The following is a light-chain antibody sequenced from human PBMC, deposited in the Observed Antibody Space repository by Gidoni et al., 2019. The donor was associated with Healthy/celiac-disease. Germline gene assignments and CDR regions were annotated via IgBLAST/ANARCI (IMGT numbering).Light chain of an antibody. J-gene: IGLJ2*01. CDR3: SSYTSSSTRVV. CDR1: SSDVGGYNY. Sequence: QSALTQPASVSGSPGQSITISCTGTSSDVGGYNYVSGYQQHPGKAPKLMIYEVSTRPSGVSNRFSGSKSGNTASLTISGLQAEDEADYYCSSYTSSSTRVVFGGGTKLTVL. V-gene: IGLV2-14*01. CDR2: EVS.